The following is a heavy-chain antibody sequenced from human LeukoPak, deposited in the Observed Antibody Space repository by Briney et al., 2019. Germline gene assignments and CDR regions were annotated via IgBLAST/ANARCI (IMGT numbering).Heavy chain of an antibody. V-gene: IGHV1-46*01. CDR1: GYTFTSYY. CDR3: ARVRGPYDYVWGSYRQPEGKFDY. Sequence: ASVKVSCKASGYTFTSYYMHWVRQAPGQGLEWMGIINPSGDSTSYAQKFQGRVTMTRDTSTSTVYMELSSLRSEDTAVYYCARVRGPYDYVWGSYRQPEGKFDYWGQGTLVTVSS. J-gene: IGHJ4*02. CDR2: INPSGDST. D-gene: IGHD3-16*02.